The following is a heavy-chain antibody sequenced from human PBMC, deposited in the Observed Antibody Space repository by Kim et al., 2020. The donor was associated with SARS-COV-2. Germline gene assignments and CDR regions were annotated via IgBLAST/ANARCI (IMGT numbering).Heavy chain of an antibody. Sequence: SETLSLTCAVYGGSFSGYYWSWIRQPPGKGLEWIGEINHSGSTNYNPSPKSRVTISVDTSKNQFSLKLSSVTAADTAVYYCARRILAAAGTDQHWGQGTLVTVSS. CDR2: INHSGST. J-gene: IGHJ1*01. CDR3: ARRILAAAGTDQH. CDR1: GGSFSGYY. D-gene: IGHD6-13*01. V-gene: IGHV4-34*01.